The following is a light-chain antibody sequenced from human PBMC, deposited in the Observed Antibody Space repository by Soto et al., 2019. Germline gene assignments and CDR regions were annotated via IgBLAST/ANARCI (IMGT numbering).Light chain of an antibody. V-gene: IGKV1-39*01. J-gene: IGKJ4*01. CDR3: QQSYSTRLT. CDR2: AAS. Sequence: DIQMTQSPSSLSASVGDRVTITCRASQSVSSYLNWYQQKPGKAPKLLIYAASSLQSGVPSRFSGSGSGTDFTLTISSLQPEDFATYYCQQSYSTRLTFGGGTK. CDR1: QSVSSY.